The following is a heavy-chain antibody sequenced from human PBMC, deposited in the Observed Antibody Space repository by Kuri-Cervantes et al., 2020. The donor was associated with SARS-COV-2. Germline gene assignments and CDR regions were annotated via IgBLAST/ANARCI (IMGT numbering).Heavy chain of an antibody. V-gene: IGHV2-5*01. J-gene: IGHJ4*02. CDR1: GGSISSGGYY. Sequence: TLSLTCTVSGGSISSGGYYWSWIRQPPGKALEWLALIYWNDDKRYSPSLKSRLTITKDTSKNQVVLTMTNMDPVDTATYYCALTYYDFSGQFDYWGQGTLVTVSS. D-gene: IGHD3-3*01. CDR3: ALTYYDFSGQFDY. CDR2: IYWNDDK.